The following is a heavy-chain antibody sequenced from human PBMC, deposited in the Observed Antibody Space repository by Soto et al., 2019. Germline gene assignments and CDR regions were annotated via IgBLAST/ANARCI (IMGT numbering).Heavy chain of an antibody. CDR1: GFTFSSYS. D-gene: IGHD6-13*01. J-gene: IGHJ4*02. V-gene: IGHV3-21*01. CDR3: ARGPAAGMGN. Sequence: PGGSLRLSCASSGFTFSSYSMNWVRQAPGKGLEWVSSISSSSSYIYYADSVKGRFTISRDNAKNSLYRQMNSLRAEDTAVYYCARGPAAGMGNWGQGTLVTVSS. CDR2: ISSSSSYI.